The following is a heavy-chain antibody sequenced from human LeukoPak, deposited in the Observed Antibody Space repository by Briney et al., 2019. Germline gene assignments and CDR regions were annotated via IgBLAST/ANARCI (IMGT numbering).Heavy chain of an antibody. V-gene: IGHV4-39*01. D-gene: IGHD4-11*01. Sequence: SETLSLTCTVSGGSIRSSHYYWGWIRQPPGKGLEWIGSINYSGSTHYNPSLKSRVTISVDTSKNQFSLKLSSVTAADTAVYYCARQTTVTTPFDYWGQGTLVTVSS. CDR2: INYSGST. CDR1: GGSIRSSHYY. J-gene: IGHJ4*02. CDR3: ARQTTVTTPFDY.